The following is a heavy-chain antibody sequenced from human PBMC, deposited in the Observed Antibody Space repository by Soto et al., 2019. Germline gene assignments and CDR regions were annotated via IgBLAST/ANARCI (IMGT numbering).Heavy chain of an antibody. CDR2: INHSGST. D-gene: IGHD2-8*02. CDR1: GGSFSGYS. V-gene: IGHV4-34*01. CDR3: ARDKITGLFDY. J-gene: IGHJ4*02. Sequence: SETLSLTCAVYGGSFSGYSWTWIRQPPRTELEWIGEINHSGSTNYNPSLKSRVTISVDTSKNQFSLKLTSVTAADTAVYYCARDKITGLFDYWGQGTLVTVSS.